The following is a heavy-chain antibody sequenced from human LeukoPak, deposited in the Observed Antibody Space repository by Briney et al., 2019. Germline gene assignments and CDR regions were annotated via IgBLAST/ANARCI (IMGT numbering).Heavy chain of an antibody. CDR1: GGTFSSYA. V-gene: IGHV1-18*01. D-gene: IGHD1-26*01. J-gene: IGHJ3*02. CDR2: ISAYNGNT. CDR3: ARARPFGSRVSDDAFDI. Sequence: ASVKVSCKASGGTFSSYAISWVRQAPGQGLEWMGWISAYNGNTNYAQKLQGRVTMTTDTSTSTAYMELRSLRSDDTAVYYCARARPFGSRVSDDAFDIWGQGTMVTVSS.